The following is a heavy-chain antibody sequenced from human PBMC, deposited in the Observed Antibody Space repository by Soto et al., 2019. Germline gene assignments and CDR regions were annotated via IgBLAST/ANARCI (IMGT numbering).Heavy chain of an antibody. J-gene: IGHJ4*02. CDR2: ISGSGGST. CDR3: AKDKRPIHYDSSGYYDY. Sequence: PGGSLRLSCAASGFTFSSYAMSWVRQAPGKGLEWVSAISGSGGSTYYADSVKGRFTISRDNSKNTLYLQMNSLRAEDTAVYYCAKDKRPIHYDSSGYYDYWGQGTLVTVSS. V-gene: IGHV3-23*01. D-gene: IGHD3-22*01. CDR1: GFTFSSYA.